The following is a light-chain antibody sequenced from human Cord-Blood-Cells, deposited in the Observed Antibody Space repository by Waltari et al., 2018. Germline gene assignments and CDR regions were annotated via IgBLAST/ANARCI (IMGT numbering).Light chain of an antibody. CDR2: DVS. CDR1: SSDVGGYNY. J-gene: IGLJ2*01. Sequence: QSALTPPRSVSGSPGQSVTISCTGNSSDVGGYNYVSWYQQHPGKAPKLMIYDVSKRPSGVPDRFSGSTSGNTAALTSSGLHAEDEADYYCCSYAGSYAYVVFGGGTKLTVL. V-gene: IGLV2-11*01. CDR3: CSYAGSYAYVV.